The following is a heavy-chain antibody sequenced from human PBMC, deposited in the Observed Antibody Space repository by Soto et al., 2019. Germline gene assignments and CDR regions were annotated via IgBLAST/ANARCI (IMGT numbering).Heavy chain of an antibody. CDR2: IYHSGGT. D-gene: IGHD3-10*01. J-gene: IGHJ4*02. CDR3: ARVPVDRRAKEYYFDY. V-gene: IGHV4-4*02. Sequence: XETLCLTCAVSGGSISSSNWWSCVRHPPGKGLEWIGEIYHSGGTNYNPSLKSRVTISVDKSKNQFSLKLSSVTAADTAVYYCARVPVDRRAKEYYFDYWGQGTLVTVSS. CDR1: GGSISSSNW.